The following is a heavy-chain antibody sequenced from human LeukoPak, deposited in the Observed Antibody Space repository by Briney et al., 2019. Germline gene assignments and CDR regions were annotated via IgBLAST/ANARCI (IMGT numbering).Heavy chain of an antibody. V-gene: IGHV4-59*01. CDR1: GGSTNCYF. Sequence: PSETLSLTCTVSGGSTNCYFWTWIRQPPGKGLEWIGYIYYSGSTKYNPSLKSRVTISLDTSKNQFSLNLSSVAAADTAVYYCARDIRGYNYGWFDYWGQGTLVTVSS. CDR2: IYYSGST. CDR3: ARDIRGYNYGWFDY. D-gene: IGHD5-18*01. J-gene: IGHJ4*02.